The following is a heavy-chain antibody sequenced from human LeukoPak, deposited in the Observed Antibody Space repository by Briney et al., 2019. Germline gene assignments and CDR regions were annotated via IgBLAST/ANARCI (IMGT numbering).Heavy chain of an antibody. D-gene: IGHD3-3*01. V-gene: IGHV4-59*04. CDR2: IYHSGST. CDR3: ARLGQGYYDFWSGYYRGAPVDSRRYYFDY. Sequence: KPGGSLRLSCAASGFTVSSNYMSWIRQPPGKGLEWIGYIYHSGSTYYNPSLKSRVTISVDRSKNQFSLKLSSVTAADTAVYYCARLGQGYYDFWSGYYRGAPVDSRRYYFDYWGQGTLVTVSS. CDR1: GFTVSSNY. J-gene: IGHJ4*02.